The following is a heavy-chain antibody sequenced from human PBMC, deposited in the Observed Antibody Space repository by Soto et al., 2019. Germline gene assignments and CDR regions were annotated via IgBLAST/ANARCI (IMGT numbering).Heavy chain of an antibody. V-gene: IGHV1-69*01. CDR3: ARFKAAAASYYFDY. D-gene: IGHD6-13*01. CDR1: GGTFSSYA. J-gene: IGHJ4*02. CDR2: IIPIFGTA. Sequence: QVQLVQSGAEVNKPGSSVKVSCKASGGTFSSYAISWVRQAPGQGLEWMGGIIPIFGTANYAQKFQGRVTSTADESTSTAYMELSRLISEDTAVYYCARFKAAAASYYFDYWGQGTLVTVYS.